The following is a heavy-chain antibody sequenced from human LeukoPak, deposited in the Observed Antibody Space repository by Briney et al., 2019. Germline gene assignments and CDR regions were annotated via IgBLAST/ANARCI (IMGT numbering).Heavy chain of an antibody. CDR2: ISAYNGNT. CDR1: GYTFTSYG. D-gene: IGHD3-22*01. Sequence: GASVKLSCKASGYTFTSYGISWVRQAPGQGLEWMGWISAYNGNTNYAQKLQGRVTMTTDTSTSTAYMELRSVRSDDTAVYYCARDPRGSSSGYYLLDYWGQGTLVTVSS. CDR3: ARDPRGSSSGYYLLDY. J-gene: IGHJ4*02. V-gene: IGHV1-18*01.